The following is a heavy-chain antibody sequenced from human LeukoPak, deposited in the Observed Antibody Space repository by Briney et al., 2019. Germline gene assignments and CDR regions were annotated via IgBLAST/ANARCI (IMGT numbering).Heavy chain of an antibody. CDR3: ARVSIAVAGWFDP. V-gene: IGHV4-34*01. CDR1: GGSFSGYY. CDR2: INHSGST. D-gene: IGHD6-19*01. J-gene: IGHJ5*02. Sequence: SETLSLTCAGYGGSFSGYYWSWIRQPPGKGLEWIGEINHSGSTNYNPSLKSRVTISVDTSKNQFSLKLSSVTAADTAVYYCARVSIAVAGWFDPWGQGALVIVSS.